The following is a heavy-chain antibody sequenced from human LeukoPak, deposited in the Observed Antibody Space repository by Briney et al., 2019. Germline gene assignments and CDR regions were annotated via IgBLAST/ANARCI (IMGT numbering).Heavy chain of an antibody. CDR1: GGTFSSYA. D-gene: IGHD6-13*01. V-gene: IGHV1-69*05. CDR2: IIPIFGTA. CDR3: ARVLGHSSGWYFDH. Sequence: SSVKVSCKASGGTFSSYAISWVRQAPGQGLEWMGRIIPIFGTANYAQKFQGRVTITTDESTSTAYMELSSLRSEDTAVYYCARVLGHSSGWYFDHWGQGTLVTVSS. J-gene: IGHJ4*02.